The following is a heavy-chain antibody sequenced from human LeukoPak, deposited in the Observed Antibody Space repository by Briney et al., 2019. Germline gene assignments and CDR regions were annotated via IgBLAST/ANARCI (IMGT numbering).Heavy chain of an antibody. V-gene: IGHV4-59*01. J-gene: IGHJ4*02. CDR1: GGSFSSYY. CDR2: IYYSGRT. Sequence: PSETLSLTCTVSGGSFSSYYWSWIRQPPRKGLVWIGYIYYSGRTNYNPSLKSRVTMSLGTSKKQFSLKFTSTTAADTAVYYCARVGYDSSGYFDYWGQGTPVTVSS. D-gene: IGHD3-22*01. CDR3: ARVGYDSSGYFDY.